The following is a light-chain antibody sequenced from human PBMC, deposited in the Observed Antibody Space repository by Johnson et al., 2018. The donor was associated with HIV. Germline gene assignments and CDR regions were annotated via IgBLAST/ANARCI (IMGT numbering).Light chain of an antibody. CDR3: GTWDSSLSAYV. CDR2: DNN. CDR1: SSNIGNNY. V-gene: IGLV1-51*01. J-gene: IGLJ1*01. Sequence: QSVLTQSPSVSAAPGQKVTISCYGSSSNIGNNYVSWYQQLPGTAPKLLIYDNNKRPSGIHARFSGSKSVTSAPLCITGLQTGGEADYYCGTWDSSLSAYVFGTGTKVTVL.